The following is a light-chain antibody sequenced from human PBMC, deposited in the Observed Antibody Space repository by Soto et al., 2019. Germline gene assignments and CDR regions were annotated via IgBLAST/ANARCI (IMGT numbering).Light chain of an antibody. V-gene: IGKV3-15*01. J-gene: IGKJ1*01. Sequence: EIVITQSPATLSVSPGERATLSCRASQSVSSSVAWYQQIPGQAPRLLIFAASTRATGVPPRFSGSGSGTEFTLTISSLQSEDFAVYYCQQYNNWPPWTFGQGTKVDIK. CDR1: QSVSSS. CDR3: QQYNNWPPWT. CDR2: AAS.